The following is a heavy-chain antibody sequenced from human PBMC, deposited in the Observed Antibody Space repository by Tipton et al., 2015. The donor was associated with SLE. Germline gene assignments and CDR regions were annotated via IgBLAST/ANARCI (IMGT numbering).Heavy chain of an antibody. CDR3: ARCMGTGDVPLDY. J-gene: IGHJ4*02. V-gene: IGHV4-39*07. Sequence: TLSLTCTVSRGSINTINYYWAWIRQPPGKGLEWIGNIYYSGNTYYSPSLKSRVTISIDTSKNQFSLRLSSVTAADTALYYCARCMGTGDVPLDYWGQGILVTVSS. CDR2: IYYSGNT. CDR1: RGSINTINYY. D-gene: IGHD7-27*01.